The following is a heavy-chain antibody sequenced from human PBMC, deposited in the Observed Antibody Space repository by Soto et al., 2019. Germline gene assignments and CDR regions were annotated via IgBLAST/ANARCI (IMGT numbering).Heavy chain of an antibody. CDR3: ARTRKYSYVSKD. CDR2: IYYSGST. J-gene: IGHJ4*02. CDR1: GGSISSSSYY. D-gene: IGHD5-18*01. V-gene: IGHV4-39*01. Sequence: SETLSLTCTVSGGSISSSSYYWGWIRQPPGKGLEWIGSIYYSGSTYYNPSLKSRVTISVDTSKNQFSLKLSSVTAADTAVYYCARTRKYSYVSKDWGQGTLVTVSS.